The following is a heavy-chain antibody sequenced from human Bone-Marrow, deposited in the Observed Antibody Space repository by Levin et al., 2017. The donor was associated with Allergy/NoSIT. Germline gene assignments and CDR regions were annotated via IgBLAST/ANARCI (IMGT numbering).Heavy chain of an antibody. D-gene: IGHD2-21*02. CDR2: ISPVDSET. Sequence: GGSLRLSCKGSGYSFSSYWIGWVRQMPGRGLEWMGIISPVDSETRYSPSFQGQVTISADKSITTAYLQWSSLKASDTAKYYCARAPQWLLFGRPNNYYFDYWGQGTLVTVSS. CDR3: ARAPQWLLFGRPNNYYFDY. J-gene: IGHJ4*02. V-gene: IGHV5-51*01. CDR1: GYSFSSYW.